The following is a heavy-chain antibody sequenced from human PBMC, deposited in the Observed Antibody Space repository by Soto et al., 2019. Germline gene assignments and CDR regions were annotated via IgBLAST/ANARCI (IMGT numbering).Heavy chain of an antibody. CDR3: GRDPYGGSRYYLDL. J-gene: IGHJ4*02. D-gene: IGHD1-26*01. CDR2: IIPVFSTA. CDR1: GGLFSSYA. Sequence: QEQLVQSGAEVKKPGSSVKVSCKASGGLFSSYAISWVRQAPEQGLEWMGGIIPVFSTAYYAQKFQGRVTITADESTNTAYMELSSLRAEDTGVYYCGRDPYGGSRYYLDLWGQGTLVTVSS. V-gene: IGHV1-69*01.